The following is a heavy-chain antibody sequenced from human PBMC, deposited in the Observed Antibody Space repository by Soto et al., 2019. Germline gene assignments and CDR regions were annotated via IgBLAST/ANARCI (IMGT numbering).Heavy chain of an antibody. D-gene: IGHD2-21*02. CDR2: IIPVFRSA. CDR1: GGTFNKFA. V-gene: IGHV1-69*01. J-gene: IGHJ6*02. CDR3: ARRYCASDNCPLFYYFVDL. Sequence: VQLVQSGAEVKQTGSSVKVSCKASGGTFNKFAFSWVRQAPGQGFEWLGGIIPVFRSANYAQRFRGRITITADAYTSTVYLYLNDLRSDDTAVYYCARRYCASDNCPLFYYFVDLWGLGTTVTVSS.